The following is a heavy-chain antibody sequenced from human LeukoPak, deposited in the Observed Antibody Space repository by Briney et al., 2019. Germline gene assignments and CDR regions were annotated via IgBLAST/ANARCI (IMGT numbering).Heavy chain of an antibody. CDR3: AKLGFLESYYFDY. J-gene: IGHJ4*02. CDR1: GFTFSSYS. D-gene: IGHD3-3*01. CDR2: ISGSGGST. Sequence: PGGSLRLSCAASGFTFSSYSMNWVRQAPGKGLEWVSAISGSGGSTYYADSVKGRFTISRGNSKNTLYLQMNSLRAEDTAVYYCAKLGFLESYYFDYWGQGTLVTVSS. V-gene: IGHV3-23*01.